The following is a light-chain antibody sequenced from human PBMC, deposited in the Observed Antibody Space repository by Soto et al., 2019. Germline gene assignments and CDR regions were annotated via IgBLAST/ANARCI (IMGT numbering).Light chain of an antibody. CDR3: AAWDDGLNGVL. CDR2: NNN. CDR1: SSNIATNT. J-gene: IGLJ2*01. V-gene: IGLV1-44*01. Sequence: QSVLTQPHSASATPGQRVTMSCSGGSSNIATNTVNWYQVFPGTAPKLLIYNNNNRPQGVPDRFSGTKSGTSASLAISGLQSFDEADYYCAAWDDGLNGVLFGGGTKVTVL.